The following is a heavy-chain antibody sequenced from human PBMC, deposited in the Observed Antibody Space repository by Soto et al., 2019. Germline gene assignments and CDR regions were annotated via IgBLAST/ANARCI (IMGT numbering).Heavy chain of an antibody. J-gene: IGHJ4*02. Sequence: GGSLRLSCAASGFTVSSNYMSWVRQAPGKGLEWVSVIYSGGSTYYADSVKGRFTISRHNSKNTLYLQMNSLRAEDTAVYYCARGADFRLWYYFDYWGQGTLVTVSS. CDR3: ARGADFRLWYYFDY. D-gene: IGHD2-21*01. V-gene: IGHV3-53*04. CDR2: IYSGGST. CDR1: GFTVSSNY.